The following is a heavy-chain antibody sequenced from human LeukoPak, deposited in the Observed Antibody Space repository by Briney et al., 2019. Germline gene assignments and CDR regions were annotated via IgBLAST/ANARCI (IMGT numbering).Heavy chain of an antibody. CDR3: AKPSRAGVGATLYYYYMDV. Sequence: QPGGSLRLSCAASGFTFSSYEMNWVRQAPGKGLEWVSYISSSGSTIYYADSVKGRFTISRDNAKNSLYLQMNSLRAEDTAVYYCAKPSRAGVGATLYYYYMDVWGKGTTVTISS. J-gene: IGHJ6*03. CDR1: GFTFSSYE. CDR2: ISSSGSTI. D-gene: IGHD1-26*01. V-gene: IGHV3-48*03.